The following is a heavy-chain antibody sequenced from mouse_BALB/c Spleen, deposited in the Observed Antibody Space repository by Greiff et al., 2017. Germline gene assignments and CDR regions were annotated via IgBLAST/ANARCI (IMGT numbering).Heavy chain of an antibody. Sequence: VQLQQSGPELVKPGASVKISCKASGYAFSSSWMNWVKQRPGQGLEWIGRIYPGDGDTNYNGKFKGKATLTAVKSSSTAYMQLSSLTSVDSAVYFCASNWAWFAYWGQGTLVTVSA. J-gene: IGHJ3*01. V-gene: IGHV1-82*01. D-gene: IGHD4-1*01. CDR1: GYAFSSSW. CDR2: IYPGDGDT. CDR3: ASNWAWFAY.